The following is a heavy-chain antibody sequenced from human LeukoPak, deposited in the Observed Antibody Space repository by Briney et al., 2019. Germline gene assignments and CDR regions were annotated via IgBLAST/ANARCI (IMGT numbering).Heavy chain of an antibody. J-gene: IGHJ4*02. CDR2: ITPIFGTA. V-gene: IGHV1-69*05. Sequence: ASVKVSCKASGGTFSSYAISWVRQAPGQGLEWMGGITPIFGTANYAQKFQGRVTITTDESTSTAYMELSSLRSEDTAVYYCARPPQRYSSSWYPLGYWGQGTLVTVSS. CDR3: ARPPQRYSSSWYPLGY. CDR1: GGTFSSYA. D-gene: IGHD6-13*01.